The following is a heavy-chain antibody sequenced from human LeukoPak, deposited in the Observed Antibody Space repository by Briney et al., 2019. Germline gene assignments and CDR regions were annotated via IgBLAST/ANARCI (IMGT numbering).Heavy chain of an antibody. V-gene: IGHV4-39*07. D-gene: IGHD3-10*01. CDR3: ARFRRGPLSFDY. Sequence: SETLSLTCTVSGGSISSSSYYWGWIRQPPGKGLEWIGSIYYSGSTYYNPSLKSRVTISVDTSKNQSSLKLSSVAAADTAVYYCARFRRGPLSFDYWGQGTLVTVSS. CDR1: GGSISSSSYY. CDR2: IYYSGST. J-gene: IGHJ4*02.